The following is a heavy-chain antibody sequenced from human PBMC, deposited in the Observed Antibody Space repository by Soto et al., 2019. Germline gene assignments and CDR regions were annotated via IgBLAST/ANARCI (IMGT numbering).Heavy chain of an antibody. CDR3: AKDADYDFWSGYSYGMDV. D-gene: IGHD3-3*01. CDR1: GFTFSSYG. Sequence: QVQLVESGGGVVQPGRSLRLSCAASGFTFSSYGMHWVRQAPGKGLEWVAVISYDGSNKYYADSVKGRFTISRDNSKNALYLTRNSLRAEDTAVYYGAKDADYDFWSGYSYGMDVWGQGTTVTVSS. J-gene: IGHJ6*02. CDR2: ISYDGSNK. V-gene: IGHV3-30*18.